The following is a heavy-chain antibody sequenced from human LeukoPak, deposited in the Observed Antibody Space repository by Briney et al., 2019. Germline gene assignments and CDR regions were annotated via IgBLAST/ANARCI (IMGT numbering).Heavy chain of an antibody. D-gene: IGHD2-2*01. J-gene: IGHJ6*03. CDR1: GGSISSYY. CDR2: IYYSGST. V-gene: IGHV4-59*01. CDR3: AKSGYGSTSTNYYMDV. Sequence: SETLSLTCTVSGGSISSYYWSWIRQPPGKGLEWIGYIYYSGSTNYNPSLKSRVTISVDTSKNQFSLKLSSVTAADTAMYYCAKSGYGSTSTNYYMDVWGKGTTVTISS.